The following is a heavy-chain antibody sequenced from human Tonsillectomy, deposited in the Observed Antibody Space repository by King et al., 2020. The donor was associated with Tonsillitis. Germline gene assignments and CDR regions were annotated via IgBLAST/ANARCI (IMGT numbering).Heavy chain of an antibody. CDR1: GGTFNRYA. Sequence: VQLVESGAEVKKPGSTVKVSCTASGGTFNRYAISWVRQAPGQGLEWMGVIIPIFGTTHYAQKFQGRVTITADESTNTACMELSNLRAKDTAVYYCARDTAYCGHDCTYGMDVWGQGTTVTVSS. D-gene: IGHD2-21*02. CDR3: ARDTAYCGHDCTYGMDV. J-gene: IGHJ6*02. CDR2: IIPIFGTT. V-gene: IGHV1-69*01.